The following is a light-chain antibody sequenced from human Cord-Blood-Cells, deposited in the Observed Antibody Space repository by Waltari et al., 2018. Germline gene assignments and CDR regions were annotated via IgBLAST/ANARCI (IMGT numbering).Light chain of an antibody. Sequence: QSALTQPASVSGSPGQSITISCTGTSSDVGGYNYVSWHQQPPGKAPNLMIYDVSKRPSGVSNRFSGSKSGNTASLTISGLQAEDEADYYCSSYTSSSTWVFGGGTKLTVL. CDR3: SSYTSSSTWV. V-gene: IGLV2-14*01. CDR1: SSDVGGYNY. CDR2: DVS. J-gene: IGLJ3*02.